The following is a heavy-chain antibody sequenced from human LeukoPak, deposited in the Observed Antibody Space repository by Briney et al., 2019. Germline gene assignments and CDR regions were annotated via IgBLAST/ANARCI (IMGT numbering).Heavy chain of an antibody. D-gene: IGHD2-2*01. CDR1: GFTFSSYA. V-gene: IGHV3-23*01. CDR2: ISGSGGST. Sequence: GGSLRLSCAASGFTFSSYAMSWVRQAPGKGLEWVSAISGSGGSTYYADSVKGRFTISRDNSKNKLYLQMNSLRAEDTAVYYCAKSGLYCSSTSCQPGYFQHWGQGTLVTVSS. J-gene: IGHJ1*01. CDR3: AKSGLYCSSTSCQPGYFQH.